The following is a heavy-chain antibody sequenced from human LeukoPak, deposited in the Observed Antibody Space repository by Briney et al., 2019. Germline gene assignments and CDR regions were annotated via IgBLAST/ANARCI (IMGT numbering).Heavy chain of an antibody. Sequence: PGGSLRLSCVASGFTFTSYGMSWVRQARGKRLEWVSGISGSGDATYYADSVKGRFTISRDNSKNTLYLQMNSLRAEETAVYYCAKLRGLSSSSENNWFDPWGQGTLVTASS. CDR3: AKLRGLSSSSENNWFDP. V-gene: IGHV3-23*01. CDR2: ISGSGDAT. CDR1: GFTFTSYG. J-gene: IGHJ5*02. D-gene: IGHD6-6*01.